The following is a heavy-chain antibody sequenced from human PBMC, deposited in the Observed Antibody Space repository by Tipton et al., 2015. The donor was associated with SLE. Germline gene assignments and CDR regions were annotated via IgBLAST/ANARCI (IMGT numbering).Heavy chain of an antibody. CDR1: GFTFSSYS. Sequence: SLRLSCAASGFTFSSYSMNWVRQAPGKGLEWVSYISSSSSTIYYADSVKGRFTISRDNSKNTLYLQMNSLRAGDTAVYYCARGGYYGMDVWGQGTTVTVSS. CDR2: ISSSSSTI. CDR3: ARGGYYGMDV. V-gene: IGHV3-48*01. J-gene: IGHJ6*02.